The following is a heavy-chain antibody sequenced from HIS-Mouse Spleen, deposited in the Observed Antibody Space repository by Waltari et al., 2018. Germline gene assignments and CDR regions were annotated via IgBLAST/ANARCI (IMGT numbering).Heavy chain of an antibody. CDR3: AREIPYSSSWYDWHFDL. D-gene: IGHD6-13*01. V-gene: IGHV4-39*07. Sequence: QLQLQESGPGLVKPSETLSLTCTVSGGSISSSSYYWGWIRQPPGKGLEWIGRIYYSGSTYSNPSLKSRVTISVDTSKNQFSLKLSSVTAADTAVYYCAREIPYSSSWYDWHFDLWGRGTLVTVSS. J-gene: IGHJ2*01. CDR1: GGSISSSSYY. CDR2: IYYSGST.